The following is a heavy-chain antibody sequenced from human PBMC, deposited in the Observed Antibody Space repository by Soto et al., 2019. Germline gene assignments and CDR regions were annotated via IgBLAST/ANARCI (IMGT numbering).Heavy chain of an antibody. J-gene: IGHJ6*03. D-gene: IGHD6-19*01. V-gene: IGHV4-39*01. CDR3: PRREAGAGRYYYMDV. CDR2: IYYSGST. CDR1: GGSISTGTYY. Sequence: PSETLSLTCAVSGGSISTGTYYWGWIRQPPGRGLEWIGIIYYSGSTYYNPSLKSRVTLSVDTSKNQFSLKLTSVTAAATALYYCPRREAGAGRYYYMDVGGKGTTDTVSS.